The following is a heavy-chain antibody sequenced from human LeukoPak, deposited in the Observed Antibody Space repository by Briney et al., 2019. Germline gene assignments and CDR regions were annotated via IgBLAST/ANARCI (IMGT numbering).Heavy chain of an antibody. V-gene: IGHV1-2*02. CDR1: GYTFTGYY. D-gene: IGHD4-23*01. J-gene: IGHJ4*02. Sequence: ASVKVSCKASGYTFTGYYMHWVRQAPGQGLEWMGWINPNSGGTNYAQKFQGRVTMTRDTSISTAYMELSSLRSEDTAVYYCARVATVVTRTLGFDYWGQGTLVTVSS. CDR2: INPNSGGT. CDR3: ARVATVVTRTLGFDY.